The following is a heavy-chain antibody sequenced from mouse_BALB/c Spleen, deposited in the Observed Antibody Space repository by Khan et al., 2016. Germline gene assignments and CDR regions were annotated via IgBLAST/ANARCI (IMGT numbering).Heavy chain of an antibody. D-gene: IGHD2-4*01. J-gene: IGHJ3*01. CDR1: GFSLTNSG. V-gene: IGHV2-9*02. CDR3: ARYDKDDDAWFAS. Sequence: QVQLKQSGPGLVAPSQSLSITCTVSGFSLTNSGVHWIRQPPGKGLEWLGVIWPGGSTDYNSALMSRLSITKDNSQNKGFLKMISLQTDDTAMYYCARYDKDDDAWFASWGQGTMVIVSA. CDR2: IWPGGST.